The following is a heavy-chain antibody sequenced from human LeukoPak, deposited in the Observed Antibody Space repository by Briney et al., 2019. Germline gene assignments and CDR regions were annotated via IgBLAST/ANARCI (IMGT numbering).Heavy chain of an antibody. CDR3: ARERVTTSYYYGMDV. J-gene: IGHJ6*02. Sequence: SETLSLTCTVSGGSISSGDYYWSWIRQPPGKGLEWIGYIYYSGSTYYNPSLKSRVTISVDTSKNQFSLKLSSVTAADTAVYYCARERVTTSYYYGMDVWGQGTTVTVSS. CDR2: IYYSGST. V-gene: IGHV4-30-4*01. D-gene: IGHD4-17*01. CDR1: GGSISSGDYY.